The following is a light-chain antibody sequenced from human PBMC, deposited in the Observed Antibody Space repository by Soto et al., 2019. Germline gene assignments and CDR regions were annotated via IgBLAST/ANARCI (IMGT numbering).Light chain of an antibody. J-gene: IGKJ5*01. V-gene: IGKV3-20*01. CDR1: QSVSSSY. CDR3: QQYGSSPLT. CDR2: GAS. Sequence: EIVMTQSPATLSVSPGERATLSCRVSQSVSSSYLAWYQQKPGQAPRLLIYGASSRATGIPDRFSGGGSGTDFTLTISRLEPEDFAVYYCQQYGSSPLTFGQGTRLEIK.